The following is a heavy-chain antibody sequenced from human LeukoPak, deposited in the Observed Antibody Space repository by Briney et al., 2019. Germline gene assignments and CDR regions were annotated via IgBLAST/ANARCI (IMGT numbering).Heavy chain of an antibody. D-gene: IGHD6-19*01. Sequence: GGSLRLSCAASGFTFSSYGMHWVRQAPGKGLEWVAVISYDGSNKYYADSVKGRFTISRDNSKNTLYLQMNSLRAEDTAVYYCAKDGGRWLVQNYFDYWGQGTLVTVSS. CDR2: ISYDGSNK. CDR1: GFTFSSYG. CDR3: AKDGGRWLVQNYFDY. J-gene: IGHJ4*02. V-gene: IGHV3-30*18.